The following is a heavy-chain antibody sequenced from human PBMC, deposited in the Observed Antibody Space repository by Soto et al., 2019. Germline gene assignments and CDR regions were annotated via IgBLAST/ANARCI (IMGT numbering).Heavy chain of an antibody. CDR3: ARGQQGYYDSSGYNWFDP. Sequence: SVKVACKASGGTFSSYAISWVRQAPGQGLEWMGGIIPIFGTANYAQKFQGRVTITADESTSTAYMELSSLRSEDTAVYYCARGQQGYYDSSGYNWFDPWGQGTLVTVSS. CDR2: IIPIFGTA. V-gene: IGHV1-69*13. J-gene: IGHJ5*02. D-gene: IGHD3-22*01. CDR1: GGTFSSYA.